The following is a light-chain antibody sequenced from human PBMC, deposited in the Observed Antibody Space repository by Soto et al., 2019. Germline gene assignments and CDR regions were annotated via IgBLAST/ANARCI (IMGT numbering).Light chain of an antibody. V-gene: IGLV2-14*03. CDR1: STDVGNYNY. CDR3: NSYTTSSTYV. Sequence: QSVLTQPASVSGSPGQSIAISCTGTSTDVGNYNYVSWYQQHPGRAPQLMIYDVSNRPSGVSDRFSGSKSGNTASLTISGLQPEDEADYYCNSYTTSSTYVFGPGTKVTVL. CDR2: DVS. J-gene: IGLJ1*01.